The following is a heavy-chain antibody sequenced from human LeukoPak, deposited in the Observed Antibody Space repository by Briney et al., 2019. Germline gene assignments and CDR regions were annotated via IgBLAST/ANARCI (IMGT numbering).Heavy chain of an antibody. CDR3: AVPTTTETTDYFDY. D-gene: IGHD4-17*01. Sequence: GGSLRLSCAASGFTFSSYWMHWVRQAPGKGLVWVSRINSDGSSTSYADSVKGRFAISRDNAKNTLYLQMNSLRAEDTAVYYCAVPTTTETTDYFDYWGQGTLVAVSS. CDR1: GFTFSSYW. J-gene: IGHJ4*02. V-gene: IGHV3-74*01. CDR2: INSDGSST.